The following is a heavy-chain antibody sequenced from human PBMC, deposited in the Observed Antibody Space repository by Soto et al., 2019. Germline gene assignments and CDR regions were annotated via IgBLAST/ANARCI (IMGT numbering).Heavy chain of an antibody. CDR2: ISGNGAGT. J-gene: IGHJ4*02. V-gene: IGHV3-23*01. Sequence: EVQLLESGGGLVQPGGSLRLSCAASGFTFSTYGMSWVRQAPGKGLEWVSSISGNGAGTYYADSVKGQFTISRDNSKNTLFLQMNSLRAEDTAVYYCAKLVSAAGTNYWGQGTLVTVSS. CDR1: GFTFSTYG. CDR3: AKLVSAAGTNY. D-gene: IGHD6-13*01.